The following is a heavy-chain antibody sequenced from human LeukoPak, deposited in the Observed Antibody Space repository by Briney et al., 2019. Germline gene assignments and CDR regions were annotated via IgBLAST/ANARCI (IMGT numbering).Heavy chain of an antibody. CDR2: ISGSGGST. CDR3: AKDPRIAVAGSFDY. Sequence: GGSLRLSCAASGFTFSSYAMSWVRQAPGKGVEWGSAISGSGGSTYYADSVKGRFTISRDNSTTTLYLQMNSLRAEDTAVYYCAKDPRIAVAGSFDYWGQGTLVTVSS. V-gene: IGHV3-23*01. CDR1: GFTFSSYA. J-gene: IGHJ4*02. D-gene: IGHD6-19*01.